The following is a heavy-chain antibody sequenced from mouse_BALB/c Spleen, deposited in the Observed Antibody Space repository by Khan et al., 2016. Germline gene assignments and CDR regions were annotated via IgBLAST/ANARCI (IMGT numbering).Heavy chain of an antibody. CDR2: IDPANGNT. V-gene: IGHV14-3*02. D-gene: IGHD2-4*01. Sequence: VRLQQSGAELVKPGASVKLSCTASGFNIKDTYMHWVKQRPEQGLEWIGRIDPANGNTKYDPKFQGKATITADTSSNTAYLQLSSLTSEDTAVYYCARRSTMITTVDYWGQGTTLTVSS. J-gene: IGHJ2*01. CDR3: ARRSTMITTVDY. CDR1: GFNIKDTY.